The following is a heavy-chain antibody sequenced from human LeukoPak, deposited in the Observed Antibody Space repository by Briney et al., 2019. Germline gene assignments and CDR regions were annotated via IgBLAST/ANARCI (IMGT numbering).Heavy chain of an antibody. CDR1: GFTFSSYW. V-gene: IGHV3-74*01. J-gene: IGHJ5*02. CDR3: ARTGIAARPTVWFDP. Sequence: GGSLRLSCAASGFTFSSYWMHWVRQAPGKGLVWVSHINSDGSSTNYADSVKGRFTISRDNAKNTLYLQMNSLRAEDTAVYYCARTGIAARPTVWFDPWGQGTLVTVSS. CDR2: INSDGSST. D-gene: IGHD6-6*01.